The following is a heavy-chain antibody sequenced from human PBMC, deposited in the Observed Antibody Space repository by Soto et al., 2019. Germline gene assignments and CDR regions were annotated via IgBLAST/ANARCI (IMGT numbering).Heavy chain of an antibody. V-gene: IGHV3-23*01. J-gene: IGHJ3*02. CDR1: GFTFSSYA. Sequence: EVQLLESGGGLVQPGGSLRLSCAASGFTFSSYAMSWVRQAPGKGLEWVSAISGSGGSTYYADSVKGRFTISRGSSRHTREKEMNRLKPDDTTVYYCATALDKAVAGADDAFDIWGQGTMVTVSS. D-gene: IGHD6-19*01. CDR3: ATALDKAVAGADDAFDI. CDR2: ISGSGGST.